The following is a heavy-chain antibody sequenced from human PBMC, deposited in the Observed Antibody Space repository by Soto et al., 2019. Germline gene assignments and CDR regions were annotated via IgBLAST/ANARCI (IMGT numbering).Heavy chain of an antibody. CDR1: GASVSSFS. D-gene: IGHD3-10*01. J-gene: IGHJ5*02. CDR3: ARGGTSGSAVYNWFDP. CDR2: IHNSGGT. V-gene: IGHV4-59*02. Sequence: SETLSLTCSVTGASVSSFSWSWIRQSPGKGLEWIGYIHNSGGTNYTPSLRSRVTISVDTSKNLLSLNLTSLTAADTAVYYCARGGTSGSAVYNWFDPWGQGTLVTVPQ.